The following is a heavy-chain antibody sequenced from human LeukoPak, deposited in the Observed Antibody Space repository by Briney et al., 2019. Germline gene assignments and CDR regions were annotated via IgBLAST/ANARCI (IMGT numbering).Heavy chain of an antibody. D-gene: IGHD6-13*01. CDR2: ISYDGSNK. V-gene: IGHV3-30*18. J-gene: IGHJ6*03. Sequence: GRSLRLSCAASGFTFSSYGMHWVRQAPGKGLEWVAVISYDGSNKYYADSVKGRFTISRDNSKNTLYLQMNSLRAEDTAVYYCAKTEGIAAAGTYYYYMDVWGKGTTVTVSS. CDR3: AKTEGIAAAGTYYYYMDV. CDR1: GFTFSSYG.